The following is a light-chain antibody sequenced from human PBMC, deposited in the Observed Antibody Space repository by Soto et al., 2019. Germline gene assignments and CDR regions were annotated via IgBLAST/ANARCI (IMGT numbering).Light chain of an antibody. Sequence: QSALTQPPSASGSPGQSVTISCTGTSSDVGGYNYVSWYQQNPGKVPKLMIYEVNKRPSGVPDRFSGSKSGNTASLTVSGIQAEDEADYYFTSYAGGNNVFGTGTKVTVL. J-gene: IGLJ1*01. CDR1: SSDVGGYNY. V-gene: IGLV2-8*01. CDR2: EVN. CDR3: TSYAGGNNV.